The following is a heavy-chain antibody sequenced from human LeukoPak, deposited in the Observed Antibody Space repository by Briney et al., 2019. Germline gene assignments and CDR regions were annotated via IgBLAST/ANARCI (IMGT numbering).Heavy chain of an antibody. CDR3: ARGDTAMVDY. Sequence: GGSLRLSCAASGFTFSSYEMNWVRQAPGKGLEWVSYISSSDSTIYYADSVKGRFTISRDNVKNSLFLQMNSLRVEDTAVYYCARGDTAMVDYWGQGTLVTVSS. CDR2: ISSSDSTI. J-gene: IGHJ4*02. V-gene: IGHV3-48*03. D-gene: IGHD5-18*01. CDR1: GFTFSSYE.